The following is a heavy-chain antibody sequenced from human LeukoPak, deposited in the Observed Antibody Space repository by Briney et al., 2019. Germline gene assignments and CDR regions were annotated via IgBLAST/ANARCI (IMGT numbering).Heavy chain of an antibody. CDR3: ARDGPYDSSGYFDY. J-gene: IGHJ4*02. V-gene: IGHV3-21*01. CDR1: GFTFDDYA. D-gene: IGHD3-22*01. Sequence: GRSLRLSCAASGFTFDDYAMNWVRQAPGKGLEWVSSISSSSSYIYYADSVKGRFTISRDNAKNSLYLQMNSLRAEDTAVYYCARDGPYDSSGYFDYWGQGTLVTVSS. CDR2: ISSSSSYI.